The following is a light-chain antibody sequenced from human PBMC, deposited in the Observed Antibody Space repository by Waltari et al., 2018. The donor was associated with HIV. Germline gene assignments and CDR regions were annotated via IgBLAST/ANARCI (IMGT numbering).Light chain of an antibody. Sequence: DIQMTQSPSTLSASVGDSVTITCRASQSISNWLAWYQQKPGKAPKLLIYKASSLESGVPSRFSGSGSGTEFTLTISTLQPDDFAPYYCQQYDSYPYTFGQGTKLEIK. CDR2: KAS. V-gene: IGKV1-5*03. J-gene: IGKJ2*01. CDR3: QQYDSYPYT. CDR1: QSISNW.